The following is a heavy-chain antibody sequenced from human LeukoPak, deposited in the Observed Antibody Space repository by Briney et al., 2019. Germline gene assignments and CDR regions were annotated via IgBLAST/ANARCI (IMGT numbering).Heavy chain of an antibody. V-gene: IGHV3-64*02. CDR2: INANGDST. Sequence: GRSLRLSGVASGFTFSTYGMHWVRQAPGKGLEYVSGINANGDSTYYAESVKGTFTVSRDNSKNTLYLQMGSLRADDMDIYYCARELRYSSTTFDIWGQGTMVTVSS. CDR3: ARELRYSSTTFDI. J-gene: IGHJ3*02. D-gene: IGHD4-11*01. CDR1: GFTFSTYG.